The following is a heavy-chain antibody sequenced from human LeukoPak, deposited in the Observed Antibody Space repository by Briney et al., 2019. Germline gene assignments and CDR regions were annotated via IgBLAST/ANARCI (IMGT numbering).Heavy chain of an antibody. Sequence: SETLSLTCTVSGGSISSSSYYWGWIRQPPGKGLEWIGSIYYSGSTYYNPSLKSRVTISVDTSKNQFSLKLSSVTAADTAVYYCARDLRGHSDYWGQGTLVIVSS. D-gene: IGHD2-15*01. CDR3: ARDLRGHSDY. J-gene: IGHJ4*02. CDR1: GGSISSSSYY. V-gene: IGHV4-39*07. CDR2: IYYSGST.